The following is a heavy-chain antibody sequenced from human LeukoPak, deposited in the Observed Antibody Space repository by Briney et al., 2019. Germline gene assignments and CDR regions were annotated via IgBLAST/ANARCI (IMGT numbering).Heavy chain of an antibody. V-gene: IGHV3-23*01. CDR2: ISGSGGST. D-gene: IGHD3-22*01. J-gene: IGHJ4*02. Sequence: GGSLRLSCAASGFTFSSYAMSWVRQAPGKGLEWVSAISGSGGSTYYADSVKGRFTISRDNSKNTLYLQMNSLRAEDTAVYYCAKASYYDSSGYPGYWGQGTLVTVSS. CDR1: GFTFSSYA. CDR3: AKASYYDSSGYPGY.